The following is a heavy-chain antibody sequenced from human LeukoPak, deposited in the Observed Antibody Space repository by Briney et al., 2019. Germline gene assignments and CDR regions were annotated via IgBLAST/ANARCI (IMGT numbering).Heavy chain of an antibody. CDR3: ARTIATGHFQH. J-gene: IGHJ1*01. D-gene: IGHD3-9*01. V-gene: IGHV3-21*01. CDR2: ISSSSSYI. CDR1: GFTFSSYS. Sequence: GGSLRLSCAASGFTFSSYSMNWVRQAPGKGLEWVSSISSSSSYIYYADSVKGRFTISRDNAKNSLYLQMNSLRAEDTAVYYCARTIATGHFQHWGQGTLVSVSS.